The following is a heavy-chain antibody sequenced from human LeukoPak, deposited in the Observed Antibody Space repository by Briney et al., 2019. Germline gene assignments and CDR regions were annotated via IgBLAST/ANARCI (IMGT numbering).Heavy chain of an antibody. D-gene: IGHD1-26*01. V-gene: IGHV1-69*06. CDR3: ASLTGSYGRTD. Sequence: ASVKVSCKASGGTFSSYAISWVRQAPGQGLEWMGGIIPIFGTANCAQKFQGRVTITADKSTSTAYMELSSLRSEDTAVYYCASLTGSYGRTDWGQGTLVTVSS. CDR2: IIPIFGTA. J-gene: IGHJ4*02. CDR1: GGTFSSYA.